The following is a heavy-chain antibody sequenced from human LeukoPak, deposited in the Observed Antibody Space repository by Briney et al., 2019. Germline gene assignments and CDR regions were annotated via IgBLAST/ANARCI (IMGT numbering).Heavy chain of an antibody. CDR2: IIPILGIA. CDR1: GGTFSSYA. V-gene: IGHV1-69*04. D-gene: IGHD1-26*01. CDR3: ARDPGHSGSYSGVY. J-gene: IGHJ4*02. Sequence: SVKVSCKASGGTFSSYAISWVRQAPGQGLEWMGRIIPILGIANYAQKFQGRVTITADKSTSTAYMELSSLRSEDTAVYYCARDPGHSGSYSGVYRGQGTLVTVSS.